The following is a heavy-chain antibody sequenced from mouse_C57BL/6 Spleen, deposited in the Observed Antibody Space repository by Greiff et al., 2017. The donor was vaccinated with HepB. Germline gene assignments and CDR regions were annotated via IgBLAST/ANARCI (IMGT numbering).Heavy chain of an antibody. CDR3: ARPSGFAY. J-gene: IGHJ3*01. CDR1: GYAFSSSW. Sequence: VNVVESGPELVKPGASVKISCKASGYAFSSSWMNWVKQRPGKGLEWIGRIYPGDGDTNYNGKFKGKATLTADKSSSTAYMQLSSLTSEDSAVYFCARPSGFAYWGQGTLVTVSA. CDR2: IYPGDGDT. V-gene: IGHV1-82*01.